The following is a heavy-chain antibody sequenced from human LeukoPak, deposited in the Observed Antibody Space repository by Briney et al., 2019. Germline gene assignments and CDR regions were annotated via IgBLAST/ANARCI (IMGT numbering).Heavy chain of an antibody. D-gene: IGHD3-22*01. CDR1: GFTFSSYA. Sequence: PGGSLRLSCAASGFTFSSYAMHWVRQAPGKGLEWVSSISSSSSYIYYADSVKGRFTISRDNAKNSLYLQMNSLRAEDTAVYYCARGYYDSSGSSSGGFVDYWGQGTLVTVSS. V-gene: IGHV3-21*01. CDR2: ISSSSSYI. CDR3: ARGYYDSSGSSSGGFVDY. J-gene: IGHJ4*02.